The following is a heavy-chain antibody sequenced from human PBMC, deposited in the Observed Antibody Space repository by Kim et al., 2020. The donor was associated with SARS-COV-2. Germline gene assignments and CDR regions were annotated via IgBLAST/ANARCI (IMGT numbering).Heavy chain of an antibody. D-gene: IGHD3-16*01. CDR1: GYTFTSYD. CDR3: ARVPGGAARRRGGQNWFDP. CDR2: MNPNSGNT. J-gene: IGHJ5*02. Sequence: ASVKVSCKASGYTFTSYDINWVRQATGQGLEWMGWMNPNSGNTGYAQKFQGRVTMTRNTSISTAYMELSSLRSEDTAVYYCARVPGGAARRRGGQNWFDPWGQGTLVTVSS. V-gene: IGHV1-8*01.